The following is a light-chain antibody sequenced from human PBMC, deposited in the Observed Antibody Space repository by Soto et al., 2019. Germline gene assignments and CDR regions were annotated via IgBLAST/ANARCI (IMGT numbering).Light chain of an antibody. J-gene: IGKJ5*01. CDR3: QQRRNWPIT. V-gene: IGKV3-11*01. Sequence: EIVLTQSPATLSLSPGVGATLSCRASQSLGTDLAWYQQKPGQAPRLLMYDASIRATGIPARFSGSGSGTDFTLTISSLEPEDFAVYYCQQRRNWPITFGQETRL. CDR1: QSLGTD. CDR2: DAS.